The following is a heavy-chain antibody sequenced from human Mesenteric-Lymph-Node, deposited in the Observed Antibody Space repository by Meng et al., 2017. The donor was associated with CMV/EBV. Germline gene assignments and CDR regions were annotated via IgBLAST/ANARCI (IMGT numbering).Heavy chain of an antibody. CDR1: GLTLNTYG. Sequence: GESLKISCAVSGLTLNTYGMHWVRQAPRKGLEWVAFLHYDGGEKYYGDSVKGRFTISRDTSKNTLYLQMDSLRPEDTAIYYCATDPHEFWSGKNWFDFWGQGTLVTVSS. CDR2: LHYDGGEK. V-gene: IGHV3-30*02. J-gene: IGHJ5*01. D-gene: IGHD3-3*01. CDR3: ATDPHEFWSGKNWFDF.